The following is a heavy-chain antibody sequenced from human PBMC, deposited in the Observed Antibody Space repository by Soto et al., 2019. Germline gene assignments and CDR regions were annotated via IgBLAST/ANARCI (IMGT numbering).Heavy chain of an antibody. Sequence: SVKVSCKASGGTFSSYAISWVRQAPGQGLEWMGGIIPIFGTANYAQKFQGRVTITADESTSTAYMELISLRSEDTAVYYCARDSSTLSGAVIPKWFDPWGQGTLVTVSS. CDR1: GGTFSSYA. CDR2: IIPIFGTA. CDR3: ARDSSTLSGAVIPKWFDP. D-gene: IGHD3-3*01. V-gene: IGHV1-69*13. J-gene: IGHJ5*02.